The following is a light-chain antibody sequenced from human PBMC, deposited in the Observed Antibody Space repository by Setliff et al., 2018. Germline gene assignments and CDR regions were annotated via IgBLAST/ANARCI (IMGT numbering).Light chain of an antibody. CDR3: NSYTRRNTFV. CDR1: SSDVVDYNY. J-gene: IGLJ1*01. V-gene: IGLV2-14*03. CDR2: DVS. Sequence: QSALTQPASVSGSPGQSITISCTGSSSDVVDYNYLTWYQHHPGKAPKVIIYDVSQRPAGVSNRFSGSKSGNTASLSISGLQAEDEADYHCNSYTRRNTFVFGTGTKVTVL.